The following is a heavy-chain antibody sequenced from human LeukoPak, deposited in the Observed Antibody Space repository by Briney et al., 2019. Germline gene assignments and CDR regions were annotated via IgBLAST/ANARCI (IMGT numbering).Heavy chain of an antibody. V-gene: IGHV3-48*03. Sequence: GGSLRLSCAASGFTFSSYETNWVRQAPGKGLEWVSYISSSGSTIYYADSVKGRFTISRDNAKNSLYLQMNSLRAEDTAVYYCAREASGYSYGLDAFDIWGQGTMVTVSS. CDR3: AREASGYSYGLDAFDI. D-gene: IGHD5-18*01. CDR2: ISSSGSTI. J-gene: IGHJ3*02. CDR1: GFTFSSYE.